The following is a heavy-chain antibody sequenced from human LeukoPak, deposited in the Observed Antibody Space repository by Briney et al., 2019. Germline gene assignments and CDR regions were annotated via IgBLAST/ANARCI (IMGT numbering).Heavy chain of an antibody. V-gene: IGHV4-59*01. Sequence: PSETLSLTCTVSGGSISSYYWSWIRQPPGKGLEWIGYTYDSGSTNYNPSLKSRVTISVDTSKNQFSLKLSSVTAADTAVYYCASGPGGDDYYYNYGMDVWGQGTTVTVSS. CDR3: ASGPGGDDYYYNYGMDV. D-gene: IGHD2-21*02. CDR1: GGSISSYY. CDR2: TYDSGST. J-gene: IGHJ6*02.